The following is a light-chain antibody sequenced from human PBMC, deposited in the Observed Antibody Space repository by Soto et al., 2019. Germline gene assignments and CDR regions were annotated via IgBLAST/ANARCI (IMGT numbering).Light chain of an antibody. CDR1: SSDVGGYNF. Sequence: QSVLTQPASVSGSPGQSITIASTGTSSDVGGYNFVSWYQQHPGKAPKLMIYAVSNRPSGVSNRFSGSKSGNTASLTFSGLQAEDEADYYCSSYTSSNTYVIFGGGTQLTVL. J-gene: IGLJ2*01. V-gene: IGLV2-14*01. CDR2: AVS. CDR3: SSYTSSNTYVI.